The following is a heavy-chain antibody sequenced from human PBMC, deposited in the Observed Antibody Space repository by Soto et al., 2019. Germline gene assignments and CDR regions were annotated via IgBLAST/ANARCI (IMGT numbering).Heavy chain of an antibody. J-gene: IGHJ4*02. CDR3: AKVSVDGSSGSRVRQPFDY. CDR1: GFTFSSYA. D-gene: IGHD2-15*01. CDR2: ISGTGSST. Sequence: EVQLLESRGDLVQPGGSLRLSCEASGFTFSSYAMSWVRQGPGKGKEWVSGISGTGSSTYYADSVKGRFTISRDNSKNTLYLQMNSLRVEDTAVYFCAKVSVDGSSGSRVRQPFDYWGQGTLVTVSS. V-gene: IGHV3-23*01.